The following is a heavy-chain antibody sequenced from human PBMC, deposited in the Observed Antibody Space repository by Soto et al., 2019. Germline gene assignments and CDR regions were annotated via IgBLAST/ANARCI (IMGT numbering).Heavy chain of an antibody. Sequence: LTCAVSGGSISSGGYSWSWIRQPPGKGLEWIGYIYHSGSTYYNPSLKSRVTISVDRSKNQFSLKLSSVTAADTAVYYCARSSVRGFGELFRPPYYYGMGVWGQGATVTVSS. J-gene: IGHJ6*02. CDR3: ARSSVRGFGELFRPPYYYGMGV. V-gene: IGHV4-30-2*01. CDR2: IYHSGST. D-gene: IGHD3-10*01. CDR1: GGSISSGGYS.